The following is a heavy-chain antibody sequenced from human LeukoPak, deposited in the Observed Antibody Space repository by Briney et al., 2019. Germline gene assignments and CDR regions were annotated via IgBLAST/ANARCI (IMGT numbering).Heavy chain of an antibody. J-gene: IGHJ4*03. CDR3: ARGATISETGYFDF. CDR2: IYNSGST. V-gene: IGHV4-39*01. D-gene: IGHD5-24*01. CDR1: GGSISSRNYY. Sequence: NPSETLSLTCIVSGGSISSRNYYWGWIRQPPGKGLEWIGTIYNSGSTYYNPSLKSRVTISVDTSKNQFSLKLSSVTAADTAVYYCARGATISETGYFDFWGQGTLVTVSS.